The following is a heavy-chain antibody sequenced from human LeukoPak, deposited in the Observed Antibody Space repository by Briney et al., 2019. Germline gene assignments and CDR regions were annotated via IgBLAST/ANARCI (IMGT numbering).Heavy chain of an antibody. CDR2: IYYSGNA. V-gene: IGHV4-39*01. J-gene: IGHJ5*02. Sequence: PSETLSLTCTVSGGSIRSSSYYWGWVRQPPGRGLEWIGSIYYSGNAYHNPSLKSRVTISVDTSKNQFSLKLSFVTAADTAVYYCARYILGVVRWFDPWGQGTLVTISS. CDR1: GGSIRSSSYY. D-gene: IGHD3-10*01. CDR3: ARYILGVVRWFDP.